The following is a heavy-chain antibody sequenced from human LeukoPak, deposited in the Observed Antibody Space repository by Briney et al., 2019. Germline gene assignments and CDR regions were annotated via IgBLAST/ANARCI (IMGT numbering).Heavy chain of an antibody. CDR3: ASGPTSGLDY. CDR2: IKEDGSEK. D-gene: IGHD6-25*01. J-gene: IGHJ4*02. Sequence: AGGSLRLSCAASGFTFTSYWMSWVRQAPGKGLEWVANIKEDGSEKYYVDSVKGRFTISRDNAKNSLYLQMNSLTAGDTAVYYCASGPTSGLDYWGQGTLVTVSS. V-gene: IGHV3-7*05. CDR1: GFTFTSYW.